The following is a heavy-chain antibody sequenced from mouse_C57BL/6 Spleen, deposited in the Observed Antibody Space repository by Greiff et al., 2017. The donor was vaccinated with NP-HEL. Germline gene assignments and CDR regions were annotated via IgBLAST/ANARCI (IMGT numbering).Heavy chain of an antibody. V-gene: IGHV1-81*01. CDR2: IYPRSGNT. D-gene: IGHD3-2*02. CDR1: GYTFTSYG. Sequence: QVQLKQSGAELARPGASVKLSCKASGYTFTSYGISWVKQRTGQGLEWIGEIYPRSGNTYYNEKFKGKATLTADKSSSTAYMELRSLTSEDSAVYFCARSTVDSSGYSYWGQGTLVTVSA. CDR3: ARSTVDSSGYSY. J-gene: IGHJ3*01.